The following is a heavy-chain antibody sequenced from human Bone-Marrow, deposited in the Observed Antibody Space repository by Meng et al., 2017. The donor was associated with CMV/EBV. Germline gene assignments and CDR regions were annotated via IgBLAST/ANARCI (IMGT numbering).Heavy chain of an antibody. CDR2: IYSSGST. CDR1: GGSISSSSYY. D-gene: IGHD1-1*01. Sequence: SETLSLTCTVSGGSISSSSYYWGWIRQPPGKGLEWIGSIYSSGSTYYNPSLKSRVTISVDTSKTQFSLKLSYVTAADTAVYSCARDQQLQAFDIWGQGTMVTVSS. V-gene: IGHV4-39*07. CDR3: ARDQQLQAFDI. J-gene: IGHJ3*02.